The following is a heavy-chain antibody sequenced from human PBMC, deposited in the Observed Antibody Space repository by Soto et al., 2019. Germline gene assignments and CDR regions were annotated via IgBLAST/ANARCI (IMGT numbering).Heavy chain of an antibody. Sequence: ASVKVSCKASGYTFTSYGISWVRQAPGQGLEWMGWISAYNGNTNYAQKLQGRVTMTGDTSTDTAYMELSSLRSEDTAVYYCATVRYCSGGSCHDAFDIWGQGTMVTVSS. V-gene: IGHV1-18*01. D-gene: IGHD2-15*01. CDR2: ISAYNGNT. CDR1: GYTFTSYG. J-gene: IGHJ3*02. CDR3: ATVRYCSGGSCHDAFDI.